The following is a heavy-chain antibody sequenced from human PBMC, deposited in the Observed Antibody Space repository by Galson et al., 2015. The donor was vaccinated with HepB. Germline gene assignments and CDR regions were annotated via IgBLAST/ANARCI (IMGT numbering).Heavy chain of an antibody. CDR2: IKSKTDGGTT. V-gene: IGHV3-15*01. Sequence: SLRLSCAASGLTFSNAWMSWVRQAPGKGLEWVGRIKSKTDGGTTDYAAPVKGRFTISRDDSKNTLYLQMNSLKTEDTAVYYCTTDRVYSSSWYRGWAEYFRHWGQGTRATVSP. CDR3: TTDRVYSSSWYRGWAEYFRH. CDR1: GLTFSNAW. D-gene: IGHD6-13*01. J-gene: IGHJ1*01.